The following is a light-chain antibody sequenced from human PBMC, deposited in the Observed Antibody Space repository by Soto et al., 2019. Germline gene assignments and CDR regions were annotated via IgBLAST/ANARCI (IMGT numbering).Light chain of an antibody. J-gene: IGLJ1*01. V-gene: IGLV2-14*01. CDR3: SSYTTSSTLNV. CDR1: SSDVGGYDY. CDR2: EVS. Sequence: QSALTQPASVSGSPGQSITISCTGTSSDVGGYDYVSWYQQHPGKAPKLMIYEVSNRPSGISSRFSGSKSDNTASLTISGLQAEDEAHYYCSSYTTSSTLNVFGTGTKVTV.